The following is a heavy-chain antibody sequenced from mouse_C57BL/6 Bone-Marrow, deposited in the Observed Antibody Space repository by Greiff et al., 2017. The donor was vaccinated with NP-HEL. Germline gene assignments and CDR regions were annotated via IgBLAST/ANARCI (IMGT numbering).Heavy chain of an antibody. Sequence: VQLQQPGAELVRPGSSVKLSCKASGYTFTSYWMHWVKQRPIQGLEWIGNIDPSDSVTHYNQPLKDHATLTVDKSSSTAYMQRSGLTAEDSAVNDCARGIYYNGRSNDYWGQGTTLTVAS. J-gene: IGHJ2*01. CDR3: ARGIYYNGRSNDY. CDR2: IDPSDSVT. CDR1: GYTFTSYW. D-gene: IGHD1-1*01. V-gene: IGHV1-52*01.